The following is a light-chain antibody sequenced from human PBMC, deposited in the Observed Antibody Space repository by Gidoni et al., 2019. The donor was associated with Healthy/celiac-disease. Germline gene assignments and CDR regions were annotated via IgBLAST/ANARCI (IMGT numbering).Light chain of an antibody. CDR1: QNVSSSY. J-gene: IGKJ1*01. Sequence: EIVLTQSPVTLSVSPGERATLSCRTSQNVSSSYLAWYQQKPGQAPRLLIYGASSRATGIPDRFSGSGSGTDFTLTISRLEPEDFAVYYCQQYGSSPSWTFXXXTKVEIK. CDR2: GAS. CDR3: QQYGSSPSWT. V-gene: IGKV3-20*01.